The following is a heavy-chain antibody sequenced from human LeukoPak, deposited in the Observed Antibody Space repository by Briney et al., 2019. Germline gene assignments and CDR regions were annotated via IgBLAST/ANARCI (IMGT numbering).Heavy chain of an antibody. Sequence: TGGSLRLSCAASGFTFSSYSMNWVRQAPGKGLEWVSSITGSSSYIYYADSVKGRFTISRDNAKNTLYLQMNSLRAEDTAVYYCAKDRRITMVRGVTTDYWGQGTLVTVSS. CDR3: AKDRRITMVRGVTTDY. D-gene: IGHD3-10*01. J-gene: IGHJ4*02. CDR1: GFTFSSYS. V-gene: IGHV3-21*01. CDR2: ITGSSSYI.